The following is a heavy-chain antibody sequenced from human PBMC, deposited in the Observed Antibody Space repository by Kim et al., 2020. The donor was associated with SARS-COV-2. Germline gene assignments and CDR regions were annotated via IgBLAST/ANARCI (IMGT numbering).Heavy chain of an antibody. CDR1: GYTFTSYD. CDR3: ARGLRREITIFGVITDYGMGV. Sequence: ASVKVSCKASGYTFTSYDINWVRQATGQGLEWMGWMNPNSGNTGYAQKFQGRVTMTRNTSIRTAYMELSSLRSEDTAVYYCARGLRREITIFGVITDYGMGVWGQGTTLTVSS. D-gene: IGHD3-3*01. CDR2: MNPNSGNT. J-gene: IGHJ6*02. V-gene: IGHV1-8*01.